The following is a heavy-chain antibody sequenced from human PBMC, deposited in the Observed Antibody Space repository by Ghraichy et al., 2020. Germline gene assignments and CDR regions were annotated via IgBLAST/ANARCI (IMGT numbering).Heavy chain of an antibody. J-gene: IGHJ5*01. Sequence: ASVKVSCKASGFTFTTYAIHWVRQAPGQRLEWMGWINGGNGNTKYSQKFQGGVTITRDTSATTAYMELRTLRSEDTAVYFCARESNWGVPGFFDSWGQGTLVAVSS. CDR3: ARESNWGVPGFFDS. CDR1: GFTFTTYA. CDR2: INGGNGNT. D-gene: IGHD7-27*01. V-gene: IGHV1-3*01.